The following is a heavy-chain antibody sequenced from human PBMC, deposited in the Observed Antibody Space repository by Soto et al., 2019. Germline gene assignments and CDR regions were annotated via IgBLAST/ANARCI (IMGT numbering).Heavy chain of an antibody. J-gene: IGHJ6*02. CDR3: ARGLAAAGTGYYYYGMDV. Sequence: QVQLVQSGAEVKKPGASVKVSCKASGYTFTGYYMHWVRQAPGQGLEWMGWINPNSGGTNYAQKFQGWVTMTRDTSISTAYMELSRLRSDDTAVYYCARGLAAAGTGYYYYGMDVWGQGTTVTVSS. CDR1: GYTFTGYY. D-gene: IGHD6-13*01. V-gene: IGHV1-2*04. CDR2: INPNSGGT.